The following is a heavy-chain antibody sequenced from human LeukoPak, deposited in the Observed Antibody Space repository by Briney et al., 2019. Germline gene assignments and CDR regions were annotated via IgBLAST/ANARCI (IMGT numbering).Heavy chain of an antibody. CDR2: IKQDGSEQ. D-gene: IGHD2-2*01. V-gene: IGHV3-7*01. J-gene: IGHJ4*02. CDR3: ARDTRGESDY. CDR1: GFTFSHYY. Sequence: GGSLRLSCAASGFTFSHYYMSWVRQAPGKGLEWVANIKQDGSEQFYLDSVKGRFTISRDNAKNALYLQMHSLRAEDTAVYYCARDTRGESDYWGQGTLVTVSS.